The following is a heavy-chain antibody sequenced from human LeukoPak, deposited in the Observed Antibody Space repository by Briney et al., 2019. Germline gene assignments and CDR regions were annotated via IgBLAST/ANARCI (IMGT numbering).Heavy chain of an antibody. D-gene: IGHD5-12*01. CDR1: GFTFSSYW. CDR3: ASGYRFGFQY. J-gene: IGHJ4*02. Sequence: PGGSLRLSCAASGFTFSSYWMHWVRQAPGKGLVWVSYITTDGITTNYADSVKGRFTISRDNAKNTLYLQMNSLRAGDTAVYYCASGYRFGFQYWGQGTLVTASS. CDR2: ITTDGITT. V-gene: IGHV3-74*01.